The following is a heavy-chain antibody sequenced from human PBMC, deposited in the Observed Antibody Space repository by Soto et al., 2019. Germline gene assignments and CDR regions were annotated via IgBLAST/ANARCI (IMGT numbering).Heavy chain of an antibody. CDR1: GGSISSGDYY. V-gene: IGHV4-30-4*01. J-gene: IGHJ6*02. D-gene: IGHD6-13*01. CDR2: IYYSGST. CDR3: ASYSSSWFTDYYYGMDV. Sequence: QVQLQESGPGLVKPSQTLSLTCTVSGGSISSGDYYWSWIRQPPGKGLEWIGYIYYSGSTYYNPSLTSRVTIPVDTSKNQFSLKLSSVTAADTAVYYCASYSSSWFTDYYYGMDVWGQGTTVTVSS.